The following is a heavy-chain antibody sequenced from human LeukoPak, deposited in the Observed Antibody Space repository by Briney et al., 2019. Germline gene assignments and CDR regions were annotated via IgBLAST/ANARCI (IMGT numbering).Heavy chain of an antibody. CDR1: GGSISSYY. CDR3: ARSIVVAGIVSDYYYYAMDV. D-gene: IGHD6-19*01. V-gene: IGHV4-59*08. CDR2: IYYSGST. Sequence: SETLSLTCIVSGGSISSYYWSWIRQPPGKGLEWIGYIYYSGSTTYDPSLKSRVTISLQTSKKQFSLKLSSVTAEDTAVYYCARSIVVAGIVSDYYYYAMDVWGQGTTVTVSS. J-gene: IGHJ6*02.